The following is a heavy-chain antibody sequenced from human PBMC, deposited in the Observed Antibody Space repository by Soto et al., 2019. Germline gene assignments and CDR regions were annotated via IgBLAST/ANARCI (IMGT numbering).Heavy chain of an antibody. CDR1: GGSISSSSYY. CDR3: ARRVHYYGSYYYGMDV. Sequence: PSETLSLTCTVSGGSISSSSYYWGWIRQPPGKGLEWIGSIYYSGSTYYNPSLKSRVTISVDTSKNQFSLKLSSVTAADTAVYYCARRVHYYGSYYYGMDVWGQGTTVTVSS. D-gene: IGHD3-10*01. CDR2: IYYSGST. V-gene: IGHV4-39*01. J-gene: IGHJ6*02.